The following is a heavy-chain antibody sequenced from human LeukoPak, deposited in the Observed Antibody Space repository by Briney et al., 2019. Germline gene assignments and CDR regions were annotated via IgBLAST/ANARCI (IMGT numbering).Heavy chain of an antibody. CDR1: GSTFSSYW. D-gene: IGHD3-22*01. V-gene: IGHV3-7*01. J-gene: IGHJ4*02. CDR3: ARESYDSSGYYSTSFDY. Sequence: AGGSLRLSCAASGSTFSSYWMSWVRQAPGKGLEWVANIKQDGSEKYYVDSVKGRFTISRDNAKNSLYLQMNSLRAEDTAVYYCARESYDSSGYYSTSFDYWGQGTLVTVSS. CDR2: IKQDGSEK.